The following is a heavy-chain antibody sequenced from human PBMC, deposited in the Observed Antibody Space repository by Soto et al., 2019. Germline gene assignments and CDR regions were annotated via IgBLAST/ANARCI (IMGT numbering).Heavy chain of an antibody. J-gene: IGHJ3*02. CDR3: GRGGIRSGVNITAFDI. CDR2: INPNSGGT. D-gene: IGHD3-3*01. Sequence: ASVKVSCKASGYTFTGYYMHWVRQAPGQGLEWMGWINPNSGGTNYAQKFQGWVTMTRDTSISTAYMELSRLRSDDTAVYYCGRGGIRSGVNITAFDIWGQGTMVTVSS. V-gene: IGHV1-2*04. CDR1: GYTFTGYY.